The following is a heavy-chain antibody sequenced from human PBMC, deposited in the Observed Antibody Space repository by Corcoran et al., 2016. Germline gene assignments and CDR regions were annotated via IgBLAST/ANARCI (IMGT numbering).Heavy chain of an antibody. D-gene: IGHD3-16*01. CDR3: ARVFPAPEWFGAFDY. V-gene: IGHV3-7*01. J-gene: IGHJ4*02. CDR1: KFTFSSYW. Sequence: EVQLVDSGGGLVQPGGSLRLSCAASKFTFSSYWMSWVRQAPGKGLEWVANIKQDGSDKYYVDSVKGRFTIARANAKNSLYLQMNSLRAEDTAVYYCARVFPAPEWFGAFDYWGQGNMVTVSS. CDR2: IKQDGSDK.